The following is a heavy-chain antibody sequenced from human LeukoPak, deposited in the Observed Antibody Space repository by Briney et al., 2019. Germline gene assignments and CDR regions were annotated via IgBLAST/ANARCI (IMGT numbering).Heavy chain of an antibody. CDR2: IYYSGST. J-gene: IGHJ6*02. CDR1: GGSISSYY. D-gene: IGHD3-3*01. Sequence: PSETLSLTCTVSGGSISSYYWSWIRQPPGKGLEWIGYIYYSGSTNYNPSLKSRVTISVDTSKNQFSLKLSSVTAADTAVYYCARGGIDYDFWSGYYNGDYYYYGMDVWGQGTTVTVSS. CDR3: ARGGIDYDFWSGYYNGDYYYYGMDV. V-gene: IGHV4-59*01.